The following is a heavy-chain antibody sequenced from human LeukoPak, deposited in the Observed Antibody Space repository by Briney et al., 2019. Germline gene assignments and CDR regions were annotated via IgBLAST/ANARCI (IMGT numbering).Heavy chain of an antibody. CDR1: GGSISSHY. D-gene: IGHD1-7*01. J-gene: IGHJ4*02. CDR3: ARGYWNYSY. V-gene: IGHV4-59*11. CDR2: IYYSGST. Sequence: PSETLSLTCTVSGGSISSHYWSWIRQPPGKGLEWIGYIYYSGSTNYNPSLKSRVTISVDTSKNQFSLKLSSVTAADTAVYYCARGYWNYSYWGQGALVTVSS.